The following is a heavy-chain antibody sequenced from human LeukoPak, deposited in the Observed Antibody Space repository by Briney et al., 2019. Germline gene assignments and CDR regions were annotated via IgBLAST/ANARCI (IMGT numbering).Heavy chain of an antibody. J-gene: IGHJ6*02. V-gene: IGHV3-30*04. Sequence: PGGSLRLSCAASGFTFSSYAMHWVRQAPGKGLEWVAVISYDGSNKYYADSVKGRFTISRDNSKNTLYLQMNSLRAEDTAVYYCARDLGYCSSTSCYTWADYYYYGMDVWGQGTTVTVSS. D-gene: IGHD2-2*02. CDR2: ISYDGSNK. CDR1: GFTFSSYA. CDR3: ARDLGYCSSTSCYTWADYYYYGMDV.